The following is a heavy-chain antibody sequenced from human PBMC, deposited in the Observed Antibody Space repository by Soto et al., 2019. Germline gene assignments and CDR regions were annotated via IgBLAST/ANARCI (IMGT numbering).Heavy chain of an antibody. Sequence: ASVKVSCKASGYTFTSYDINWVRQATGQGLEWMGWMNPNSGNTGYAQKFQGRVTMTRNTSISTAYMELSSLRSEDTAVYYCAREAIGVVAATDTYNWFDPWGQGTLVTVSS. CDR2: MNPNSGNT. CDR1: GYTFTSYD. D-gene: IGHD2-15*01. J-gene: IGHJ5*02. CDR3: AREAIGVVAATDTYNWFDP. V-gene: IGHV1-8*01.